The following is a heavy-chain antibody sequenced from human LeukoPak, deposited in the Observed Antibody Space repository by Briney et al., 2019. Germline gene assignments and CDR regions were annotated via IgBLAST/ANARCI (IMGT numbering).Heavy chain of an antibody. J-gene: IGHJ4*02. CDR1: GFTFSDYY. Sequence: PGGSLRLSCAASGFTFSDYYMSWIRQAPGKGLEWVSYISSSGSTIDYADSVKGRFTISRDNAKNSLYLQMNSLGAEDTAVYFCTRVTTNGYFEYWGQGTLVTVSS. V-gene: IGHV3-11*04. CDR2: ISSSGSTI. D-gene: IGHD1-1*01. CDR3: TRVTTNGYFEY.